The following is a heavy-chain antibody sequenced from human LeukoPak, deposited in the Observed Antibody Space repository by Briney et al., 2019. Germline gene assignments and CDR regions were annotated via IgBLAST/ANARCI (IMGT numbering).Heavy chain of an antibody. CDR2: IYTSGST. CDR3: ARSGDVAEFDY. CDR1: GGSISSYY. Sequence: PSETLSLTSTASGGSISSYYRSWIRQPAGKGLEWTGRIYTSGSTTYNPSLKSRLTMSVDTSKNQFSLKLSSVTAADTAVYYCARSGDVAEFDYWGQGTLVTVSS. D-gene: IGHD6-19*01. J-gene: IGHJ4*02. V-gene: IGHV4-4*07.